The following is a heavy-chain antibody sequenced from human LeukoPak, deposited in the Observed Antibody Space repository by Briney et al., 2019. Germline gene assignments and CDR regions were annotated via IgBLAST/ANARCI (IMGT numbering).Heavy chain of an antibody. D-gene: IGHD6-6*01. J-gene: IGHJ5*02. CDR2: ISFHGTDS. CDR3: AKGLKQLVGWFDP. V-gene: IGHV3-30*04. Sequence: GTSLRLSCAASGFTFISYAIHWVRQAPGMGLEWVAVISFHGTDSFYADSVKGRFTISRDNSKNTLYLQMNSLRAEDTAVYYCAKGLKQLVGWFDPWGQGTLVTVSS. CDR1: GFTFISYA.